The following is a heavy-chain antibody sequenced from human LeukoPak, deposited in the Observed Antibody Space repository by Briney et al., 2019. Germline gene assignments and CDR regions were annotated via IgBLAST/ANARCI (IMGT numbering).Heavy chain of an antibody. V-gene: IGHV4-59*01. CDR1: GGSISSYY. Sequence: SETLSLTCTVSGGSISSYYWSWIRQPPGKGLEWIGYTYYSGSTNYNPSLKSRVTISVDTSKNQFSLKLSSVTAADTAVYYCARGLGATVGWFDPWGQGTLVTVSS. CDR2: TYYSGST. J-gene: IGHJ5*02. CDR3: ARGLGATVGWFDP. D-gene: IGHD1-26*01.